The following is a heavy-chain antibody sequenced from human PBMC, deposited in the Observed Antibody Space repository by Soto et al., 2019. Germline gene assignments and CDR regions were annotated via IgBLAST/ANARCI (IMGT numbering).Heavy chain of an antibody. CDR3: ARSGSYYYGSGREYAFDI. Sequence: PSETLSLPCTVSGGSLSSGGSHWRWIPQHPRKGLEWIGYIYYSGSTYYNPSLKSRVTISVDTSKNQFSLKLSSVTAADTAVYYCARSGSYYYGSGREYAFDIWGQGTMVTVSS. D-gene: IGHD3-10*01. J-gene: IGHJ3*02. V-gene: IGHV4-31*03. CDR2: IYYSGST. CDR1: GGSLSSGGSH.